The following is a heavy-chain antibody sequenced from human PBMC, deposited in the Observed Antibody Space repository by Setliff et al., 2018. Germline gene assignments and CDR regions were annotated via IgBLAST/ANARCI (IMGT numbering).Heavy chain of an antibody. J-gene: IGHJ6*03. CDR2: IRSKAYGGTT. CDR3: IRLSSSAYYYMDT. D-gene: IGHD6-19*01. CDR1: GFTFKNYG. Sequence: GESLTISCVASGFTFKNYGMHWVRQAPGKGLEWVGFIRSKAYGGTTEYAASVKGRFTISRDDSESIAYLQMNSLKTEDTAVYYCIRLSSSAYYYMDTWGKGTTVTVSS. V-gene: IGHV3-49*02.